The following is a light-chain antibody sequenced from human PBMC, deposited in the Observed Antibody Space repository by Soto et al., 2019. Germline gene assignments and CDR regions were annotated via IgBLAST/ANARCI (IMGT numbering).Light chain of an antibody. CDR1: QTIDNT. V-gene: IGKV3-15*01. Sequence: EIVMTQSPATLSLSPGERSTLSCSSSQTIDNTLAWYQRKPGQAPRLLIYDASTRATGVPARFSGSGSGTDFTLTISSLQSEDFAVYYCQHYNYWPYTFGQGTKV. J-gene: IGKJ2*01. CDR2: DAS. CDR3: QHYNYWPYT.